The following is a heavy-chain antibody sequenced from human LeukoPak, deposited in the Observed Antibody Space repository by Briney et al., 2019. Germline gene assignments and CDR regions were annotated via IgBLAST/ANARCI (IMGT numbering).Heavy chain of an antibody. CDR1: GGSISTYY. J-gene: IGHJ4*02. D-gene: IGHD6-6*01. Sequence: KPSETLSLTRSVSGGSISTYYWSWIRQPPGKGLEWIGYIYYSGSTNYNPSRKSRVTISVDTSKNQFSLKLSSVTAADTAVYYCARGLAYQAARPIKHWGQGTLVTVSS. CDR3: ARGLAYQAARPIKH. CDR2: IYYSGST. V-gene: IGHV4-59*12.